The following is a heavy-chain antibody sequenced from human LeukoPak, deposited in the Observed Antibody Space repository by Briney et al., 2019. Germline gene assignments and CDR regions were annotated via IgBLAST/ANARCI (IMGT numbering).Heavy chain of an antibody. Sequence: GGSLRLSCAASGFTFDDYGMTWVRQAPGKGLEWVSGINWNGGNTGYADSVKGRFTISRDNAQNSLYLQMNSLRAEDTAVYYCAREGGYSGSYRDCYFDYWGQGTLVTVSS. V-gene: IGHV3-20*04. CDR3: AREGGYSGSYRDCYFDY. CDR1: GFTFDDYG. J-gene: IGHJ4*02. CDR2: INWNGGNT. D-gene: IGHD1-26*01.